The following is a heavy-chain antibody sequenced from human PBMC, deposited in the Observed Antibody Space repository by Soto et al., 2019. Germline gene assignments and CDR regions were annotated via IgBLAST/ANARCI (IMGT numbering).Heavy chain of an antibody. CDR2: ISAYNGNT. D-gene: IGHD5-12*01. CDR3: ARDARGGYSGYDEYYYYYGMDV. J-gene: IGHJ6*02. Sequence: GASVKVSCKASGYTFTTYDFNWVRQAPGQGLEWMGWISAYNGNTNYAQKLQGRVTMTTDTSTSTAYMELRSLRSDDTAVYYCARDARGGYSGYDEYYYYYGMDVWGQGTTVTVSS. V-gene: IGHV1-18*01. CDR1: GYTFTTYD.